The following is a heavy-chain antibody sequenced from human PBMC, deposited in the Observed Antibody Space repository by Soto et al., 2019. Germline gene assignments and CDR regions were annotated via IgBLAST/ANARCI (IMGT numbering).Heavy chain of an antibody. J-gene: IGHJ4*02. D-gene: IGHD5-18*01. CDR1: GITFNNYA. CDR2: ISGSGTST. CDR3: AKEVAGGTAMLTSSFDY. Sequence: EVQLLESGGGLVQPGGSLRLSWAASGITFNNYALSWVRRAQGKGLEWVSAISGSGTSTYYAESVKGRFTISRDNSKNTLYLTMTGLRADDSAVYYCAKEVAGGTAMLTSSFDYWAQGTLVTASS. V-gene: IGHV3-23*01.